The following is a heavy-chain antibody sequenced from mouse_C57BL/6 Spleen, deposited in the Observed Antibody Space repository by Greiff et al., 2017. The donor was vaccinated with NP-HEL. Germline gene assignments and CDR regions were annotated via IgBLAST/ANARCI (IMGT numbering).Heavy chain of an antibody. D-gene: IGHD1-1*01. CDR1: GYTFTSYW. Sequence: QVQLKQPGAELVKPGASVKLSCKASGYTFTSYWMHWVKQRPGRGLEWIGRIDPNSGGTKYNEKFKSKATLTVDKPSSTAYMQLSSLTSEDSAVYYCAGDSSPLGYAMDYWGQGTSVTVSS. CDR2: IDPNSGGT. J-gene: IGHJ4*01. V-gene: IGHV1-72*01. CDR3: AGDSSPLGYAMDY.